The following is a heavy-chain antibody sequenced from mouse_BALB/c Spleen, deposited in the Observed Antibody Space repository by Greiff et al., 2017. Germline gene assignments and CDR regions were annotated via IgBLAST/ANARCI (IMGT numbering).Heavy chain of an antibody. Sequence: VKLMESGPELVKPGASVKISCKASGYAFSSSWMNWVKQRPGQGLEWIGRIYPGDGDTNYNGKFKGKATLTADKSSSTAYMQLSSLTSVDSAVYFCARSGLYYYAMDYWGQGTSVTVSS. CDR2: IYPGDGDT. D-gene: IGHD2-4*01. V-gene: IGHV1-82*01. CDR1: GYAFSSSW. CDR3: ARSGLYYYAMDY. J-gene: IGHJ4*01.